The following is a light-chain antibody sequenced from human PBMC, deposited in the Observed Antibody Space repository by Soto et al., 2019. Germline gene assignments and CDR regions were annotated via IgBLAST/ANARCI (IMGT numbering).Light chain of an antibody. CDR1: QSVGSN. V-gene: IGKV3-15*01. Sequence: IVMTQSPATLSVSPGERATLSCRASQSVGSNLAWYQQKPDQAPRLLIYGASTRATGIPARFSGSGSGTEFTLAISSLQPEDFAVYYCQQYNNWPPWTFGQGTKVDIK. CDR2: GAS. J-gene: IGKJ1*01. CDR3: QQYNNWPPWT.